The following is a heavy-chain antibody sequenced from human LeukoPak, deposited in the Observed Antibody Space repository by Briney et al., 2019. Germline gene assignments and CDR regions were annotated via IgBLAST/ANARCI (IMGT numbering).Heavy chain of an antibody. V-gene: IGHV1-2*02. D-gene: IGHD5-12*01. CDR3: ARLAYDVSAY. Sequence: ASVKVSCKASGYTFTGYYMHWARQAPRQGLEWMGCINPNSVGTNYAQKFQGRVTMTRDTSISTAYMELSSLTSDDTAVYYCARLAYDVSAYWGQGTLVTVST. J-gene: IGHJ4*02. CDR1: GYTFTGYY. CDR2: INPNSVGT.